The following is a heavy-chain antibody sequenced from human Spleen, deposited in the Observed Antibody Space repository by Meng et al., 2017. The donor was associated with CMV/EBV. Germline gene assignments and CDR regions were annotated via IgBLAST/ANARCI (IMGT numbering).Heavy chain of an antibody. CDR3: ARDHNFLRLGELGY. D-gene: IGHD3-16*01. Sequence: ASGYTFTSDGVNWVRQATGQGLEWMASISAYNGHTNKAHSFKGRVTVTAHTSTSTAFMELRSLRSDDTAVYYCARDHNFLRLGELGYWSQGTLVTVSS. J-gene: IGHJ4*02. V-gene: IGHV1-18*01. CDR1: GYTFTSDG. CDR2: ISAYNGHT.